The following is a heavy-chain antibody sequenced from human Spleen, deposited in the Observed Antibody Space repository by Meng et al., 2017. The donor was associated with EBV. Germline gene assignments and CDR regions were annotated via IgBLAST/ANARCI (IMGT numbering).Heavy chain of an antibody. J-gene: IGHJ4*02. Sequence: QVQLQQWGAGLLKPSETLSLTCAVYGESFSAYYWRWIRQPPGRGLEWIGDVIHSGNTSYSPSLKSRVTISVDTSKSQFSLKLRSMTAADTAVYYCATGWGKANYWGQGTLVTVSS. CDR2: VIHSGNT. V-gene: IGHV4-34*12. CDR3: ATGWGKANY. CDR1: GESFSAYY. D-gene: IGHD3-16*01.